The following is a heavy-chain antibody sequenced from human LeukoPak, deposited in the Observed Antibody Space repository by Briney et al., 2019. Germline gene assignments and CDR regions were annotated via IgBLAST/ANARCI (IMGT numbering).Heavy chain of an antibody. Sequence: ASVKVSCKASGYTFTSYDINWVRQAAGQGPEWMGWMNPSSNNRGYGQKFQGRVTLTRNTSIATAYIDLSGLRSEHTPGYYFARRSNGWTGYFELWGRGTLLTVSS. D-gene: IGHD6-19*01. CDR1: GYTFTSYD. V-gene: IGHV1-8*01. CDR3: ARRSNGWTGYFEL. J-gene: IGHJ2*01. CDR2: MNPSSNNR.